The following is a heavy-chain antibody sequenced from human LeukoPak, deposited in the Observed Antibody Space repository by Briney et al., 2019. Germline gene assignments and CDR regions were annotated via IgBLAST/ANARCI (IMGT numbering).Heavy chain of an antibody. Sequence: GGSLRLSCVASGFTFSSHVMNWVRQAPGKGLEWVSSISGSGGSTYYADSVKGRFTISRDNSKNTLYLQMNSLRAEDTAVYYCAGTVTVDYWGQGTLVTVSS. CDR3: AGTVTVDY. D-gene: IGHD4-17*01. CDR1: GFTFSSHV. V-gene: IGHV3-23*01. J-gene: IGHJ4*02. CDR2: ISGSGGST.